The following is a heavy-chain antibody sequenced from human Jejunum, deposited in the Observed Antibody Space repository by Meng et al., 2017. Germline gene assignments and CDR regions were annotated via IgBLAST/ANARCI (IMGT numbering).Heavy chain of an antibody. D-gene: IGHD6-25*01. V-gene: IGHV3-74*01. J-gene: IGHJ4*02. CDR2: VNPYGTIT. Sequence: DVPVVESGGVSVQPVRSLRLSCAVSGFTLTTYWMHWVRQAPGKGLMWVSRVNPYGTITNYADSVKGRFTISRDTAKNTLYLQMDSLVADDTAVYYCTRDTFGYHDYWGQGTLVTVSS. CDR1: GFTLTTYW. CDR3: TRDTFGYHDY.